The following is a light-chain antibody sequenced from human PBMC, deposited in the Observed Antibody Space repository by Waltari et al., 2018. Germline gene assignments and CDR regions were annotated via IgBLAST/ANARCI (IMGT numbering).Light chain of an antibody. CDR3: SSYAGSNTLV. J-gene: IGLJ2*01. CDR1: SSDVGGYDS. V-gene: IGLV2-14*03. CDR2: GVS. Sequence: QSALTQPGSVSGSPGQSITISCTGTSSDVGGYDSVNWYQQHPGKAPKLMLHGVSSRPSGVSNRFSGSKSGNTASLTISGLQAEDEADYFCSSYAGSNTLVFGGGTQVTVL.